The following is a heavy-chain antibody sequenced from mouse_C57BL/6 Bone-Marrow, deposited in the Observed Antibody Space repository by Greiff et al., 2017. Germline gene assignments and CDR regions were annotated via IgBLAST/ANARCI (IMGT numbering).Heavy chain of an antibody. CDR3: ARKNYYGSRRGYYAMDY. Sequence: EVKLQESGGGLVKPGGSLKLSCAASGFTFSDYGMHWVRQAPEKGLEWVAYISSGSSTIYYADTVKGRFTISRDNAKNTLFLQMTSLRSEDTAMYYCARKNYYGSRRGYYAMDYWGQGTSVTVSS. V-gene: IGHV5-17*01. CDR1: GFTFSDYG. D-gene: IGHD1-1*01. CDR2: ISSGSSTI. J-gene: IGHJ4*01.